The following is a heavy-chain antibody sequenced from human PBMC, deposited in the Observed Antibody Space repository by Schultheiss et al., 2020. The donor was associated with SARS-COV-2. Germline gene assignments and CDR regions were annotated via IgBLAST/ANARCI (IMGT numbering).Heavy chain of an antibody. V-gene: IGHV1-18*01. CDR2: ISAYNGNT. J-gene: IGHJ4*02. D-gene: IGHD3-22*01. CDR3: ARDLRGIVVVNYYFDY. CDR1: GGTFTSYG. Sequence: ASVKVSCKASGGTFTSYGISWVRQAPGQGLEWMGWISAYNGNTNYAQKLQGRVTMTTDTSTSTAYMELRSLRSEDTAVYYCARDLRGIVVVNYYFDYWGQGTLVTVSS.